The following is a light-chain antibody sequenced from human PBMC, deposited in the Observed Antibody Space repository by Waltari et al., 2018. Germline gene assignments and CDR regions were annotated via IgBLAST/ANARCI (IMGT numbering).Light chain of an antibody. CDR2: INN. J-gene: IGLJ3*02. V-gene: IGLV1-44*01. CDR1: NSNIGNNP. CDR3: AAWDDSLNVWV. Sequence: QSVLTQPPSASGTPGHRVAISCSGTNSNIGNNPVSWYQQLPGTAPKLLIFINNPRPSGVPDRFSASKSGTSASLAISGLQSDDEAEYYCAAWDDSLNVWVFGGGTKVTVL.